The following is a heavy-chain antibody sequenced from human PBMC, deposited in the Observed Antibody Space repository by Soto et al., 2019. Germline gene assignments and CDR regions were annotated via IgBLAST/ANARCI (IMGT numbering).Heavy chain of an antibody. J-gene: IGHJ4*02. CDR2: ISSSSSYI. D-gene: IGHD3-10*01. CDR3: KRGPRPISTGTGAY. CDR1: GFTFSSYS. Sequence: PGGSLRLSCAASGFTFSSYSMNWVRQAPGKWLEWVSSISSSSSYIYYADSVRGRFTISRDNVNDTLYLQINNLRAEDSGLYYCKRGPRPISTGTGAYWGQGTQVTVPS. V-gene: IGHV3-21*01.